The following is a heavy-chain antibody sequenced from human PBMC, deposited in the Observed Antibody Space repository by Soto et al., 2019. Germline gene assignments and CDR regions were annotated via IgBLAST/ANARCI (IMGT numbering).Heavy chain of an antibody. V-gene: IGHV4-28*01. CDR1: GYSISSSNW. Sequence: SETLSLTCAVSGYSISSSNWWGWIRQPPGKGLEWIGHIYDSGTTYSNPSLESRVTISVDTSKNQFSLKLNSVTAADTAIYYCAEGLTSEKVDSWGQGSLVTGSS. J-gene: IGHJ4*02. CDR2: IYDSGTT. CDR3: AEGLTSEKVDS. D-gene: IGHD4-17*01.